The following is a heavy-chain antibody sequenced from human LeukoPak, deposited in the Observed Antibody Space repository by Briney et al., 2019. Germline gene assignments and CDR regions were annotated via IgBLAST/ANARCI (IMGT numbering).Heavy chain of an antibody. D-gene: IGHD4-17*01. V-gene: IGHV1-3*01. Sequence: ASVKVSCKASGYTFTSYAMHWVRQAPGQRLEWMGWINAGNGNTKYSQKFQGRVTITRDTSTSTVYMELSSLRSEDTAVYYCARAGESPYFDYWGQGTLVTVSS. CDR1: GYTFTSYA. CDR3: ARAGESPYFDY. J-gene: IGHJ4*02. CDR2: INAGNGNT.